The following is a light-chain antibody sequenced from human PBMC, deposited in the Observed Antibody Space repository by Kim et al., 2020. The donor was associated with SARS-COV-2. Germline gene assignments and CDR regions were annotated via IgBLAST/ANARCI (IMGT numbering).Light chain of an antibody. CDR1: QSVSSSY. J-gene: IGKJ1*01. CDR3: QQYGSSPRT. Sequence: EIVLTQFPGILSLSPGERATLSCRASQSVSSSYVAWYQQKPGQAPRLLIYGASRMAAGIPDRFSGSGSGTDFTLTISRLEPEDFAVYYCQQYGSSPRTFGQGTKVEIK. CDR2: GAS. V-gene: IGKV3-20*01.